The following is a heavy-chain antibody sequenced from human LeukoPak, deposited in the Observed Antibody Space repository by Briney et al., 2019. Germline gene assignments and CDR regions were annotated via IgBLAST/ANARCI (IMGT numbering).Heavy chain of an antibody. CDR1: GFTFSSSA. CDR2: ISNNGGYT. J-gene: IGHJ6*02. Sequence: GGSLRLSCAASGFTFSSSAMSWVRQAPGKGLEWVSAISNNGGYTYYADSVQGRFTISRDNSKSTLCLQMNSLRAEDTAVYYCARPRGTRSYYYYYGMDVWGQGTTVTVSS. V-gene: IGHV3-23*01. D-gene: IGHD2-8*01. CDR3: ARPRGTRSYYYYYGMDV.